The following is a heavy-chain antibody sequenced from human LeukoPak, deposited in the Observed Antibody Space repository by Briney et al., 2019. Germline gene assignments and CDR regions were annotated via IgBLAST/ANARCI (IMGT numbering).Heavy chain of an antibody. J-gene: IGHJ2*01. CDR2: IIPIFGTA. V-gene: IGHV1-69*05. CDR3: ARARGSSGSYRPYWYFDL. Sequence: SVKVSCKASGGTFSSYAISWVRQAPGQGPEWMGGIIPIFGTANYAQKFQGRVTITTDESTSTAYMELSSLRSEDTAVYYCARARGSSGSYRPYWYFDLWGRGTLVTVSS. CDR1: GGTFSSYA. D-gene: IGHD1-26*01.